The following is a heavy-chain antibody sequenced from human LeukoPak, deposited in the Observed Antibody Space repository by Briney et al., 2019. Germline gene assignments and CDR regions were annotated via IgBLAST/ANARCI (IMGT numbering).Heavy chain of an antibody. CDR2: ISGSGDSS. Sequence: QAGGSLRLSCAASGFTFSNYAVSWVRQAPGKGLEWVSPISGSGDSSDYADSVRGRFTISRDNSKNTLYLHMNSLRAEDTAVYYCAKDGPYSTSDFWGPGTLVTVSS. V-gene: IGHV3-23*01. D-gene: IGHD6-6*01. J-gene: IGHJ4*02. CDR1: GFTFSNYA. CDR3: AKDGPYSTSDF.